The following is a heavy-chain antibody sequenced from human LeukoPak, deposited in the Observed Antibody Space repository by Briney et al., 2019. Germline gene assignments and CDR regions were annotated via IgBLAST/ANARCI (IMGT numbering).Heavy chain of an antibody. D-gene: IGHD3-22*01. CDR2: ISGSGGST. CDR3: AKDRSPYYYDSSGYLSAFDI. Sequence: GGSLRLSCAASGFTFSSYAMSWVRQAPGKGLEWVSAISGSGGSTYYADSVKGRFTISRDNSKNTLYLQMNSLRAEDTAVYYCAKDRSPYYYDSSGYLSAFDIWGQGTMVPVSS. J-gene: IGHJ3*02. CDR1: GFTFSSYA. V-gene: IGHV3-23*01.